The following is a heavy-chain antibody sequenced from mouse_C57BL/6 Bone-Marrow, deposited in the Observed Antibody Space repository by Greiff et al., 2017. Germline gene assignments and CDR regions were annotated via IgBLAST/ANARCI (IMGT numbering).Heavy chain of an antibody. CDR2: IYPGDGDT. CDR3: ASNPYLDD. Sequence: QVQLQQSGPELVKPGASVKISCKASGYAFSRYWMNWVKQWPGKGLEWIGRIYPGDGDTNYNGKFKGKATLTADKSSSTAYMQLSSLTSEYSAVYFGASNPYLDDWCQGTTLTVSS. CDR1: GYAFSRYW. J-gene: IGHJ2*01. V-gene: IGHV1-82*01.